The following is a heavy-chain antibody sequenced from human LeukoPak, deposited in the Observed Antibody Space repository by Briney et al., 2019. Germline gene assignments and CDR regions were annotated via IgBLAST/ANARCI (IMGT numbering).Heavy chain of an antibody. D-gene: IGHD5-24*01. V-gene: IGHV3-48*01. CDR2: ISSSSSTI. J-gene: IGHJ6*03. Sequence: GGSLRLSCAASGFTFSTYNMNWVRQAPGKGLEWVSYISSSSSTIYYADSVKGRFTISRDNAKNSLYLQMNSLRAEDTAVYYCARRKMATNNLPTNDYYYYYYMDVWGKGTTVTISS. CDR3: ARRKMATNNLPTNDYYYYYYMDV. CDR1: GFTFSTYN.